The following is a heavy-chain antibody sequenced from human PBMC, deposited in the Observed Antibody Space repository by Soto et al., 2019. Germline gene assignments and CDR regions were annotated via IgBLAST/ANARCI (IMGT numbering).Heavy chain of an antibody. CDR2: IIPIFGTA. CDR1: GGTFSSYA. CDR3: AQRSPYYYGSSGYPRGAFDI. D-gene: IGHD3-22*01. Sequence: GASVKVSCKASGGTFSSYAISWVRQAPGQGLEWMGGIIPIFGTANYAQKFQGRVTITADESTSTAYMELSSLRSEDTAVYYCAQRSPYYYGSSGYPRGAFDIWGQGTMVTVSS. J-gene: IGHJ3*02. V-gene: IGHV1-69*13.